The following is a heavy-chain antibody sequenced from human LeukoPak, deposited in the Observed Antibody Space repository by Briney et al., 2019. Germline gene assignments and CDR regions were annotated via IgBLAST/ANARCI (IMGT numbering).Heavy chain of an antibody. V-gene: IGHV1-8*03. CDR1: GYSFINFG. Sequence: ASVKVSCKASGYSFINFGLSWVRQAPGQGLEWMGWMNPNSGNTGYAQKFQGRVTITRNTSISTAYMELSSLRSEDTAVYYCARGLNPSSSWYDPFYYYYYMDVWGKGTTVTVSS. J-gene: IGHJ6*03. CDR2: MNPNSGNT. D-gene: IGHD6-13*01. CDR3: ARGLNPSSSWYDPFYYYYYMDV.